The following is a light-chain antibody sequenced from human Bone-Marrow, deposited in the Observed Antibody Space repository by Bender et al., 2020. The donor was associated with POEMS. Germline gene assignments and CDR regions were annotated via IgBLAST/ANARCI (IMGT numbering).Light chain of an antibody. CDR1: SSDVGGYNS. V-gene: IGLV2-14*01. CDR2: DVS. CDR3: SSYTSSNTWV. J-gene: IGLJ3*02. Sequence: QSVLTQPPSVSGAPWQRVTISCTGTSSDVGGYNSVSWYQQRPGKAPKLMIYDVSYRPSGVSNRFSGSKSGNMASLTISGLQAEDEADYYCSSYTSSNTWVFGGGSRLTVL.